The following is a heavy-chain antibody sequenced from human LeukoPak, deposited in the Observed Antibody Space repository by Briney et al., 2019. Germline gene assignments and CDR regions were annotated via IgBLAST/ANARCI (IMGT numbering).Heavy chain of an antibody. CDR3: ARITGTEVVYYYYYMDV. CDR2: INPSGGNT. D-gene: IGHD1-20*01. CDR1: GYSFTSYN. J-gene: IGHJ6*03. Sequence: GASVKVSCKTSGYSFTSYNLHWVRQAPGQRLEWMGIINPSGGNTNYAQKFQGRVTMTRDTSTSTVYMELSSLKSEDTAVYYCARITGTEVVYYYYYMDVWGKGTTVTVSS. V-gene: IGHV1-46*01.